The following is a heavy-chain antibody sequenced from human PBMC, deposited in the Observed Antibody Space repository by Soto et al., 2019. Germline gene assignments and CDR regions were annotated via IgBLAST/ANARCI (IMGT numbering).Heavy chain of an antibody. J-gene: IGHJ3*01. Sequence: VGSLRLSCAASGFAFKYARMTWVRQAPGKGLEWVGHIRSNIDGATTAYAAPVKGRFTISRDESKNTVDLQMNSLITEDTAVYYCTTDWGSGTHYARAFDVWGQGTMVTVSS. D-gene: IGHD3-16*01. CDR1: GFAFKYAR. CDR3: TTDWGSGTHYARAFDV. V-gene: IGHV3-15*01. CDR2: IRSNIDGATT.